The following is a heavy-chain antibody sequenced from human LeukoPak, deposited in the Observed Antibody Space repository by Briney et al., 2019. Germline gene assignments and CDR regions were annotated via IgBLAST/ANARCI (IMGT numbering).Heavy chain of an antibody. V-gene: IGHV3-74*03. J-gene: IGHJ4*02. CDR1: GFTFRNYW. CDR2: INEHGIP. D-gene: IGHD6-6*01. CDR3: ARDPGLAARGY. Sequence: GGSLRLSCAASGFTFRNYWMYWVRQAPGKGLVWIANINEHGIPMYEDSVKGRFTISRDNARDTLYLQMNSLRVDDTAVYYCARDPGLAARGYWGQGTLVTVSS.